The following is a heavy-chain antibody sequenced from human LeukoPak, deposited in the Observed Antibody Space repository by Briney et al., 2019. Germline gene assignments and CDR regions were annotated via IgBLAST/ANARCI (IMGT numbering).Heavy chain of an antibody. J-gene: IGHJ4*02. D-gene: IGHD3-10*01. Sequence: ASVKVSCKAFGYTFTSYDINWVRQATGQGLEWMGWMNPNSGDTGYAQKFQGRITMTRNPSISTAYMELSSLRSEDTAVYYCARNVRGTGSFDYWGQGILVTVSS. CDR3: ARNVRGTGSFDY. CDR1: GYTFTSYD. V-gene: IGHV1-8*01. CDR2: MNPNSGDT.